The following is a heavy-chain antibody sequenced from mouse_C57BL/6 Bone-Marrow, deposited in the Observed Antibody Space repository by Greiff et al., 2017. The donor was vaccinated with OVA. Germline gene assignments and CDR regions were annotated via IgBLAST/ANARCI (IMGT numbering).Heavy chain of an antibody. CDR3: ARSCRFWFAY. J-gene: IGHJ3*01. V-gene: IGHV1-50*01. CDR2: IYPSDSYT. Sequence: VKLQQPGAELVKPGASVKLSCKASGYTFTSYWMQWVKQRPGQGLEWIGEIYPSDSYTNYNQKFKGKATLTVDTSSSTAYMQLSSLTSEDSAVYYCARSCRFWFAYWGQGTLVTVSA. CDR1: GYTFTSYW.